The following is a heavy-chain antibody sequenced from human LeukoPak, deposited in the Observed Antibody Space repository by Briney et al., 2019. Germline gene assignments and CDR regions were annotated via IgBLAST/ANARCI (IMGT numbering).Heavy chain of an antibody. Sequence: GGSLRLSCAASGFTFSSYAMRWVRQAPGKGLEWVSAISGSGGSTYYADSVEGRFTISRDNSKNTLYLQMNSLRAEDTAVYYCATDHILTGYYRTDYYYGIDVWGQGTTVTVSS. D-gene: IGHD3-9*01. V-gene: IGHV3-23*01. CDR3: ATDHILTGYYRTDYYYGIDV. CDR2: ISGSGGST. J-gene: IGHJ6*02. CDR1: GFTFSSYA.